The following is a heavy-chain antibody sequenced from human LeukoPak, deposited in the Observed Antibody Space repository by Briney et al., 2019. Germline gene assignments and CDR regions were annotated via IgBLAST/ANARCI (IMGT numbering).Heavy chain of an antibody. V-gene: IGHV4-31*03. CDR2: IYYSGST. CDR1: GGSISSGGYY. CDR3: ARGLGNSDYYYYYYMDV. Sequence: SQTLSLTCTVSGGSISSGGYYWSWIRQHPGKGLEWIVYIYYSGSTYYNPPLKSRVTISVDTSKNQFSLKLSSVTAADTAVYYCARGLGNSDYYYYYYMDVWGKGTTVTVSS. D-gene: IGHD4-23*01. J-gene: IGHJ6*03.